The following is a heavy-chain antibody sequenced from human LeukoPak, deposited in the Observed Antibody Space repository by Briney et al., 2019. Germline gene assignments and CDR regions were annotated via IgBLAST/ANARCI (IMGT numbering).Heavy chain of an antibody. CDR2: INPNSGGT. Sequence: TSVKVSCKASGYTFTGYYMHWVRQAPGQGLEWMGWINPNSGGTNYAQKFQGRVTMTRDTSISTAYMELSRLRSDDTAVYYCASFSGIRFLEWLSHPGMDVWGQGTTVTVSS. D-gene: IGHD3-3*01. CDR1: GYTFTGYY. J-gene: IGHJ6*02. V-gene: IGHV1-2*02. CDR3: ASFSGIRFLEWLSHPGMDV.